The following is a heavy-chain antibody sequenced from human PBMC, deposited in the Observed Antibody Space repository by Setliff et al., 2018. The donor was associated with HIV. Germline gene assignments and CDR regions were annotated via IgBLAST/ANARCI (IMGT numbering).Heavy chain of an antibody. J-gene: IGHJ3*01. CDR1: GFTVNSGA. CDR2: VGCWGTCT. Sequence: GGSLRLSCAGSGFTVNSGAMNWVRQAPGKGLEWVSTVGCWGTCTYFADSVKGRFTISADTSKNTLYLRMDSLRAEDTAIYYCAKDSRRGDAYNVGVFDFWGRGTMVTVSS. V-gene: IGHV3-23*01. D-gene: IGHD3-10*01. CDR3: AKDSRRGDAYNVGVFDF.